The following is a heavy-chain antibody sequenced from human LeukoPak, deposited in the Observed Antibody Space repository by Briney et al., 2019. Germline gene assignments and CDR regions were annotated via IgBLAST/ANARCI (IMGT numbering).Heavy chain of an antibody. D-gene: IGHD2-8*01. V-gene: IGHV3-74*01. CDR2: INSDGSST. Sequence: GGSLRLSCAASGFTFSSYWMHWVRQAPGKGLVWVSRINSDGSSTSYADSVKGRFTISRDNAKNSLYLQMNSLRVEDSAVYYCARGFYFSMSELYYLDLWGRGTLVTVSS. CDR3: ARGFYFSMSELYYLDL. J-gene: IGHJ2*01. CDR1: GFTFSSYW.